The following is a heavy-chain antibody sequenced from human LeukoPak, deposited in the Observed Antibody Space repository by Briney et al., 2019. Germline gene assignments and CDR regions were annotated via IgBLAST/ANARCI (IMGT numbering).Heavy chain of an antibody. D-gene: IGHD3-3*01. CDR2: IIPIFGTA. V-gene: IGHV1-69*13. Sequence: GASVKVSCKASGGTFSSYAISWVRQAPGQGLEWMGGIIPIFGTANYAQKFQGRVTITADESTSTAYMELSSLRSEDTAVYYCARTYLIYDFWSGYFGYWGQGTLVTVSS. J-gene: IGHJ4*02. CDR1: GGTFSSYA. CDR3: ARTYLIYDFWSGYFGY.